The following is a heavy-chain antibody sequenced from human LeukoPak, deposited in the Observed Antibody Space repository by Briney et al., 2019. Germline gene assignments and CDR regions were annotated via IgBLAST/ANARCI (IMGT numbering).Heavy chain of an antibody. J-gene: IGHJ5*02. D-gene: IGHD3-22*01. CDR2: ISYDGRNT. CDR1: GFTFSSYA. CDR3: ARGDHYYDNSELLSSLDL. V-gene: IGHV3-30*04. Sequence: GGSLRLSCAPSGFTFSSYAFHWVRQAPGKGLGWVAVISYDGRNTYYADSVKGRVTISRDNSKSTLYLQMNSLRPDDTAVYYCARGDHYYDNSELLSSLDLWGQGTLVTVSS.